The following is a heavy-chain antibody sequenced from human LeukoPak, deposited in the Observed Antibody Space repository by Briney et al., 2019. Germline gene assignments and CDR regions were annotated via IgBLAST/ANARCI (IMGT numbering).Heavy chain of an antibody. D-gene: IGHD3-22*01. CDR2: ISAHNGNA. V-gene: IGHV1-18*01. CDR1: GYTFTSYG. CDR3: ARAGERSGEWLLLPFDY. Sequence: ASVKVSCKTSGYTFTSYGINWVRQAPGQGLEWMGRISAHNGNANYAQKFQGRVTMTTDTLATTAYMELRSLRSDDTAVYYCARAGERSGEWLLLPFDYWGQGTLVTVSS. J-gene: IGHJ4*02.